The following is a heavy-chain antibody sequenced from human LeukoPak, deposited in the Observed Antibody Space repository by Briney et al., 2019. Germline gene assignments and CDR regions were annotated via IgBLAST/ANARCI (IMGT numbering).Heavy chain of an antibody. CDR3: ARDRFLDTAMVTGTPGIPPDY. V-gene: IGHV3-33*01. J-gene: IGHJ4*02. Sequence: GGSLGLSCAASGFTFSSYGMHWVRQAPGKGLEWVAVIWYDGSNKYYADSVKGRFTISRDNSKNTLYLQMNSLRAEDTAVYYCARDRFLDTAMVTGTPGIPPDYWGQGTLVTVSS. D-gene: IGHD5-18*01. CDR1: GFTFSSYG. CDR2: IWYDGSNK.